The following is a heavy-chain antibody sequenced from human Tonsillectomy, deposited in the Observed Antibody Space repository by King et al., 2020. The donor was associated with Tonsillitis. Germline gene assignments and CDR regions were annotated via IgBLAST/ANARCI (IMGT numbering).Heavy chain of an antibody. J-gene: IGHJ4*02. D-gene: IGHD6-19*01. CDR2: IYSGGNT. Sequence: VQLVESGGGLIQPGGSLRLSCADSGFTVSDNDMSWVRQAPGKGLEWVSVIYSGGNTYYADSVKGRFTIPRDSSKNTLYLQMNSLRVDDTAVYYCARGFGIAVAGFHWGQGTLVTVSS. CDR1: GFTVSDND. CDR3: ARGFGIAVAGFH. V-gene: IGHV3-53*01.